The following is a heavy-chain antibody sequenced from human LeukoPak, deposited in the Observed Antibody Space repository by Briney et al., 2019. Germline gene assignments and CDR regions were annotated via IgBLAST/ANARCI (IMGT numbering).Heavy chain of an antibody. CDR3: ATEAGIAIPGTIWYFAL. J-gene: IGHJ2*01. CDR1: GSTFNTDA. D-gene: IGHD2-2*02. CDR2: IIPVFGTT. V-gene: IGHV1-69*06. Sequence: SVKVSCKASGSTFNTDAVSWVRQVPGQGPEWMGRIIPVFGTTIYAETFQGRLTITADTSTSRAHMHLSSLTSEDTAIYYCATEAGIAIPGTIWYFALWGRGTLVTVSS.